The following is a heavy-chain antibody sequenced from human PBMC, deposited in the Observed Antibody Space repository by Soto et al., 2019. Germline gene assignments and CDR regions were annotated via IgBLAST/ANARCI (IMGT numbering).Heavy chain of an antibody. J-gene: IGHJ4*02. Sequence: SETLSLTCAVSGVPIRSENWWTWVRQPPGKGLEWIAEIYHNGVTYYNPSLKSRVTISVDRSKNQFSLRLSSVTAADTAVYYCARVPDYWGQGTQVTVSS. V-gene: IGHV4-4*02. CDR2: IYHNGVT. CDR1: GVPIRSENW. CDR3: ARVPDY.